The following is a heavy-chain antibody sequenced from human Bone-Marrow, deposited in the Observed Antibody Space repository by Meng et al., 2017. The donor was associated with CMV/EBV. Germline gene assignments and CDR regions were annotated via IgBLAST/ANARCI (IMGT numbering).Heavy chain of an antibody. CDR2: ISSSSSYI. D-gene: IGHD2-15*01. CDR1: GFTFSSYS. V-gene: IGHV3-21*01. CDR3: ARVCSGGSCYNY. J-gene: IGHJ4*02. Sequence: GGSLRLSCAASGFTFSSYSMNWVRQAPGKGLEWVSSISSSSSYIYYADSVKGRFTISRDNAKNSLYLQMNSLRAEDTAVYYCARVCSGGSCYNYWGQGTLVTFSS.